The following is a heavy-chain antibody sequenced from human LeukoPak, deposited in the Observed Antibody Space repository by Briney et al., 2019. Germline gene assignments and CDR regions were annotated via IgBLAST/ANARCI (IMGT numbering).Heavy chain of an antibody. CDR2: IYYSGST. D-gene: IGHD3-9*01. CDR1: GGSISSSSYY. CDR3: ARHHHRNTYYDILTGYRESDY. Sequence: PSETLSLTCTVSGGSISSSSYYWGWIRQPPGKGLEWIGSIYYSGSTYYNPSLKSRVTISVDTSKNQFTLKLSSVTAADTAVYYCARHHHRNTYYDILTGYRESDYWGQGTLVTVSS. V-gene: IGHV4-39*01. J-gene: IGHJ4*02.